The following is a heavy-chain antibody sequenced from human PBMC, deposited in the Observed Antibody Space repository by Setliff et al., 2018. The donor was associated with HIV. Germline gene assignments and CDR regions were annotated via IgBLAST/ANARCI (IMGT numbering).Heavy chain of an antibody. Sequence: PSETLSLTCIVSGGSISTYYWSWIRQPAGEGLEWIGRIYPSGSTNYNPSLRSRVTLSVDTSKNHFSLKLNSVTAADTAVYYCARDRGTRYGSGKDFDSWGQGILGTVS. J-gene: IGHJ4*02. V-gene: IGHV4-4*07. CDR1: GGSISTYY. D-gene: IGHD3-10*01. CDR2: IYPSGST. CDR3: ARDRGTRYGSGKDFDS.